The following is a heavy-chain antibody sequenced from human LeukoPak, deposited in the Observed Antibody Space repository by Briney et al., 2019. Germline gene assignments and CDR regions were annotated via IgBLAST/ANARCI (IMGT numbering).Heavy chain of an antibody. CDR2: ISWNSGSI. V-gene: IGHV3-9*03. CDR3: AKDTSPYYYDSSGYPRTSAFDI. J-gene: IGHJ3*02. Sequence: GGSLRLSCAASGFTFDDYAMHWVRQAPGKGLEWVSGISWNSGSIGYADSVKGRFTISRDNAKNSLYLQMNSLRAEDMALYYCAKDTSPYYYDSSGYPRTSAFDIWGQGTMVTVSS. CDR1: GFTFDDYA. D-gene: IGHD3-22*01.